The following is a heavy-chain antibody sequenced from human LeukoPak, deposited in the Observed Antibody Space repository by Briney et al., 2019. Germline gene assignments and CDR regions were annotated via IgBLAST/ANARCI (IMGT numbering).Heavy chain of an antibody. D-gene: IGHD2-2*01. CDR1: GYSFTSYW. Sequence: GESLKISCKGSGYSFTSYWIGWVRQMPGKGLEWMGIIYTGDSDTRYSPSFQGQVTISADKSISTAYLQWSSLKASDTAMYYCARGYCSSTSCHDAFDIWGQGTMVTVSS. J-gene: IGHJ3*02. CDR3: ARGYCSSTSCHDAFDI. V-gene: IGHV5-51*01. CDR2: IYTGDSDT.